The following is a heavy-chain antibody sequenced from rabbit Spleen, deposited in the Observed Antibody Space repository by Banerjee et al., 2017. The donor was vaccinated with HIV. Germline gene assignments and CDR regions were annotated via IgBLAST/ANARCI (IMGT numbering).Heavy chain of an antibody. Sequence: EQLEESGGGLVKPEGSLTLTCKASGVSLSDKDVMCWVRQAPGKGLEWIACINIVTGKSVYASWAEGRFIMSRTSSTTVTLQMTSLTAADTATYFCARDLVAVIGWNFYLWGPGTLVTVS. V-gene: IGHV1S45*01. J-gene: IGHJ4*01. CDR3: ARDLVAVIGWNFYL. CDR2: INIVTGKS. CDR1: GVSLSDKDV. D-gene: IGHD1-1*01.